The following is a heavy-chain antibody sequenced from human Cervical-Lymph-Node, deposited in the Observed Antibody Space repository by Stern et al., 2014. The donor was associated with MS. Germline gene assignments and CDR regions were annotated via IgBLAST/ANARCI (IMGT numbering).Heavy chain of an antibody. J-gene: IGHJ4*02. CDR2: ISYDGSAE. V-gene: IGHV3-30*03. CDR1: GFTFSNYG. D-gene: IGHD2-2*01. Sequence: VQLVESGGGVVQPGRSLRLSCAASGFTFSNYGMHWVRQAPGQGLEWLSLISYDGSAEYYADTVEGRFTVSRDNSQQNLYLQMYSLRPEDTAVYHGALCLISSPSSYPPSWGQGPLVPVSS. CDR3: ALCLISSPSSYPPS.